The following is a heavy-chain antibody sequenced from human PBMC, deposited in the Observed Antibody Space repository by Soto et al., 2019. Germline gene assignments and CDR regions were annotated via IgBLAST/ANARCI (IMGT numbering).Heavy chain of an antibody. D-gene: IGHD3-3*01. Sequence: GGSLRLSXAVSGFTFSDYYMSWIRQAPGKGLEWVSYISSRGSSKYYADSVKGRFTISRDNAKNSLYLQMNGLRAEDTAVYYCARGYYDYWSGYYISPYGMDVWVQVTTVTVSS. CDR2: ISSRGSSK. J-gene: IGHJ6*02. V-gene: IGHV3-11*01. CDR1: GFTFSDYY. CDR3: ARGYYDYWSGYYISPYGMDV.